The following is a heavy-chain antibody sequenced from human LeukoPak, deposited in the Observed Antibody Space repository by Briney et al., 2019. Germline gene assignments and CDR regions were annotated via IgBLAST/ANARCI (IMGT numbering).Heavy chain of an antibody. D-gene: IGHD4-17*01. CDR1: GFTFSSYA. CDR3: VRGTTVTTPYRFDY. CDR2: ISGSGGST. J-gene: IGHJ4*02. V-gene: IGHV3-23*01. Sequence: GGSLRLSCAASGFTFSSYAMSWVRQAPGKGLEWVSAISGSGGSTYYADSVKGRFTISRDNSKNTLYLQMNSLRAEDTAVYYCVRGTTVTTPYRFDYWGQGTLVTVSS.